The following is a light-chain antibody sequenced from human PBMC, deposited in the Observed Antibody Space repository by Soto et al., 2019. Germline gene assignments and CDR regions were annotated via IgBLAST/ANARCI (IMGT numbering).Light chain of an antibody. V-gene: IGKV1-5*01. Sequence: DIQMTQSPSTLSASVGDRVTLTCRASQSISSRLAWYQQKPGKAPKLLIYDASVLEGGVPSRFSGSGSGTEFTLSISSLQPDDFATYYCQQYNSYSYTFGQGTKLEIK. CDR1: QSISSR. CDR3: QQYNSYSYT. J-gene: IGKJ2*01. CDR2: DAS.